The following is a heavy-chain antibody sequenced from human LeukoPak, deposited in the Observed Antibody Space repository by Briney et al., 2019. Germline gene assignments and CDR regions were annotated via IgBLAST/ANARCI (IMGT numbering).Heavy chain of an antibody. Sequence: GGSLRLSCAASGFTFDDYGMSWVRQAPGKGLEWVSGINWNGGSTGYADSVEGRFTISRDNAKNSLYLQMNSLRAEDTALYYCARALAVAGAYYFDYWGQGTLVTVSS. CDR2: INWNGGST. CDR1: GFTFDDYG. J-gene: IGHJ4*02. D-gene: IGHD6-19*01. CDR3: ARALAVAGAYYFDY. V-gene: IGHV3-20*04.